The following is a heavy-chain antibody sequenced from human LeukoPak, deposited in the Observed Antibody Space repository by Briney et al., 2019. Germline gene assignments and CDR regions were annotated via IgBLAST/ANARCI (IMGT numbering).Heavy chain of an antibody. CDR1: GGTFSSYA. CDR3: ARVEMATITVDY. J-gene: IGHJ4*02. D-gene: IGHD5-24*01. CDR2: IIPILGIA. V-gene: IGHV1-69*04. Sequence: SVTVSCKASGGTFSSYAISWVRQAPGQGLEWMGRIIPILGIANYAQKFQGRVTITADKSTSTAYMELSSLRSEDTAVYYCARVEMATITVDYWGQGTLVTVSS.